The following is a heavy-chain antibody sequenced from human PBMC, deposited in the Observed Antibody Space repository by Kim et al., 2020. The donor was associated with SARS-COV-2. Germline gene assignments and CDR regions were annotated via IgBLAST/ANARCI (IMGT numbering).Heavy chain of an antibody. V-gene: IGHV3-30*03. D-gene: IGHD2-2*01. Sequence: GGSLRLSCVASGFTFSGYGMHWVRLAPGKGLDWVAVISYDGSKKYYADSVKGRFTISRDNSKNTVDLQMNSLTAEDTAVYYCARACVPVAIGYWGQVTLV. J-gene: IGHJ4*02. CDR2: ISYDGSKK. CDR3: ARACVPVAIGY. CDR1: GFTFSGYG.